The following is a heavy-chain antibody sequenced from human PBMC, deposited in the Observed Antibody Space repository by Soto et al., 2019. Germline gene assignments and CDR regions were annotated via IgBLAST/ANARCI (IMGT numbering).Heavy chain of an antibody. D-gene: IGHD3-10*01. CDR3: ARDEGIRGFDS. Sequence: VQSGDEVKKSGASVKVSCKASGYTLSNYGISWVRQAPGQGLEWMGWISGYNGLTAYAQNVQGRVTMTIDTPTRTVFMELTSLRSNDTAVYYCARDEGIRGFDSWGQGTLVTVSS. CDR1: GYTLSNYG. V-gene: IGHV1-18*04. J-gene: IGHJ4*02. CDR2: ISGYNGLT.